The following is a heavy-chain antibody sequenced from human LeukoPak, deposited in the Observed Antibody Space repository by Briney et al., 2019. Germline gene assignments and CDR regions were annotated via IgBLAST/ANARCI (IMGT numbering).Heavy chain of an antibody. J-gene: IGHJ6*02. CDR3: AREGSGGSSWGYYHYGMDV. Sequence: PGRSLRLSCAASGFTFSSYAMHWVRQAPGKGLEWVAVISYDGSNKYYADSVKGRFTISRDNSKNTLYLQMNSLRAEDTAVYYCAREGSGGSSWGYYHYGMDVWGQGTTVTVSS. CDR1: GFTFSSYA. V-gene: IGHV3-30-3*01. CDR2: ISYDGSNK. D-gene: IGHD6-13*01.